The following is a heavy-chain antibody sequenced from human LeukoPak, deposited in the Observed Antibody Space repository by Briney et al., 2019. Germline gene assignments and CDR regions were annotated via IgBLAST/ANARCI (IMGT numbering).Heavy chain of an antibody. J-gene: IGHJ2*01. CDR2: ISDSSHAI. V-gene: IGHV3-48*01. Sequence: GGSLRLSCAASGFTFSSYSMIWVRQAPGKGLEWVSYISDSSHAIYHADSVKGRFTISRDNSKSTLYLQMNSLRAEDTALYYCVRRGTNLYFDFWGRGTLVTVSS. CDR1: GFTFSSYS. CDR3: VRRGTNLYFDF. D-gene: IGHD1-14*01.